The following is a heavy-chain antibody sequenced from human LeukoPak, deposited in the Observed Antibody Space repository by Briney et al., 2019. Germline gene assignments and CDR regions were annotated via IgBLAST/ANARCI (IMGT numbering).Heavy chain of an antibody. CDR2: ISSSSSYV. CDR1: GFTFSSYS. V-gene: IGHV3-21*01. CDR3: ARDQGDYVWGGYPADY. Sequence: GGSLRLSCAASGFTFSSYSMNWVRQAPGKGLEWVSSISSSSSYVYYADSVKGRFTISRDNAKNSLYLQMNSLRAEDTAGYYCARDQGDYVWGGYPADYWGQGTLVTVSS. J-gene: IGHJ4*02. D-gene: IGHD3-16*02.